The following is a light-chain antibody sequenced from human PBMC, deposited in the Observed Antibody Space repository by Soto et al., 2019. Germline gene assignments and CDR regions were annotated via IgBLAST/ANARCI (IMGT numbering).Light chain of an antibody. V-gene: IGKV3-11*01. Sequence: TMSAVTVSLSPRDRASLSCRASQSVSSYLAWYQQKPGQAPRLLIYDAPNRATGIPARFSGSGSGTDFTLTISSLEPEDFAVYYCQPRSNWPALPFGGGTKADI. CDR3: QPRSNWPALP. CDR1: QSVSSY. J-gene: IGKJ4*01. CDR2: DAP.